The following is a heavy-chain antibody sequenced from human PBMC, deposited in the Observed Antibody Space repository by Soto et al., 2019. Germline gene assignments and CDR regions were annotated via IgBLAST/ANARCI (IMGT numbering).Heavy chain of an antibody. CDR2: IYSAGST. V-gene: IGHV3-53*01. D-gene: IGHD5-18*01. CDR3: ARASEPEYSSAIFFDI. Sequence: PXESLGLSFASSGLTFSSSYMSWVRQAPGKGLQWVSVIYSAGSTYYANSVKGRFTISRDISTNMVYLQMSSLTDEDTAVYYCARASEPEYSSAIFFDIWGQGALVTVSS. J-gene: IGHJ4*02. CDR1: GLTFSSSY.